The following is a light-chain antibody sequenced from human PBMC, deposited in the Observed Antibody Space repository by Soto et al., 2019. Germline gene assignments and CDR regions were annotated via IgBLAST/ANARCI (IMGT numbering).Light chain of an antibody. CDR2: GAS. V-gene: IGKV3-20*01. Sequence: EIVITQSPATLSVSPGERATLSCRASQSVSSSLAWYQQKPGQAPRLLIYGASTRATGIPARFSGSGSGTDFTLTISRLEPEDFAVYYCQQYGSSPPITFGQGTRLEIK. J-gene: IGKJ5*01. CDR1: QSVSSS. CDR3: QQYGSSPPIT.